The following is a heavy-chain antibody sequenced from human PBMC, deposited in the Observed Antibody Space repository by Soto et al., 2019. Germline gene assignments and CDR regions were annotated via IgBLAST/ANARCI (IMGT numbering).Heavy chain of an antibody. CDR2: MNPNSGNT. J-gene: IGHJ6*02. Sequence: GASVKVSCKASGYTFTSYHINWVRQAAGQGLEWMGWMNPNSGNTGYALKFQGRVTMTRNTSISTAYMELSSLRSEDTAVYYCAREGVAPYYYYGMDVWGQGTPVTVSS. D-gene: IGHD5-12*01. CDR3: AREGVAPYYYYGMDV. CDR1: GYTFTSYH. V-gene: IGHV1-8*01.